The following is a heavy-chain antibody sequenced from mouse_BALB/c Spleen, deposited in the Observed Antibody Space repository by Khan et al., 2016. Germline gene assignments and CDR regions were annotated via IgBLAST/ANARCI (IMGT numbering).Heavy chain of an antibody. V-gene: IGHV1-4*01. D-gene: IGHD2-3*01. CDR3: AREGWLLGYFDY. J-gene: IGHJ2*01. CDR2: VIPSNAYT. CDR1: CYTFTSYT. Sequence: VQLQESGAELARPGASVKMSFKASCYTFTSYTMHWVKQGPGQGLEWIGYVIPSNAYTNYNQKFKDKATLTADKSSSTAYMQLSSLTSEDSAVYYCAREGWLLGYFDYWGQGTTLTVSS.